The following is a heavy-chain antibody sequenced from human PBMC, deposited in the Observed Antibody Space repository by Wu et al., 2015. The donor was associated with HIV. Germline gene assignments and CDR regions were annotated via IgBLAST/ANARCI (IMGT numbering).Heavy chain of an antibody. J-gene: IGHJ6*03. D-gene: IGHD3-9*01. Sequence: QVQLAQSGSEVKKSGASVSVSCKTSGYSFTDYYLHWVRQAPGQGLQWMGWINPETGDTNYARAFRGRITMTRDTSINTAYMILTGLRSNDTAVYFCARDWQFHVIFDDYYIDAWGKGTTVIVSS. CDR2: INPETGDT. CDR1: GYSFTDYY. CDR3: ARDWQFHVIFDDYYIDA. V-gene: IGHV1-2*02.